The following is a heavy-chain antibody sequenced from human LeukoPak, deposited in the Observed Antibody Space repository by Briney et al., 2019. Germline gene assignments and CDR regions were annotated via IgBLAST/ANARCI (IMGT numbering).Heavy chain of an antibody. D-gene: IGHD3-10*01. CDR3: ARAMVRGVILLYNWFDP. V-gene: IGHV4-34*01. J-gene: IGHJ5*02. Sequence: PSETLSLTCAVYGGSFSGYYWSWIRQPPGKGLEWIGEISHSGSTNYNPSLKSRVTISVDTSKNQFSLKLSSVTAADTAVYYCARAMVRGVILLYNWFDPWGQGTLVTVSS. CDR1: GGSFSGYY. CDR2: ISHSGST.